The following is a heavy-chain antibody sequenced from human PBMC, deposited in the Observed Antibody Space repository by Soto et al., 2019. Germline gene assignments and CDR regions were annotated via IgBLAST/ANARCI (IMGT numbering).Heavy chain of an antibody. Sequence: GGSLRLSCAASGFTFSSYGMHWVRQAPGKGLEWVAVISYDGSNKYYADSVKGRFTISRDNSKNTLYLQMNSLRAEDTAVYYCEKDGCGAMGFGYFHDLFDSWAQGTLVTVSS. CDR2: ISYDGSNK. J-gene: IGHJ5*01. CDR1: GFTFSSYG. V-gene: IGHV3-30*18. D-gene: IGHD2-15*01. CDR3: EKDGCGAMGFGYFHDLFDS.